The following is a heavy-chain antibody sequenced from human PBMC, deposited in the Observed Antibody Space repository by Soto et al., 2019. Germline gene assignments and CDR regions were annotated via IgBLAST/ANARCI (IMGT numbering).Heavy chain of an antibody. CDR2: IYHSGST. V-gene: IGHV4-30-2*01. Sequence: SETLSLTCAVSGGSISSGGYSWSWIRQPPGKGLEWIGYIYHSGSTYYNPSLKSRVTISVDRSKNQFSLKLSSVTAADTAVYYCARWRTDDAFDIWGQGTMVTVSS. J-gene: IGHJ3*02. CDR1: GGSISSGGYS. CDR3: ARWRTDDAFDI. D-gene: IGHD3-3*01.